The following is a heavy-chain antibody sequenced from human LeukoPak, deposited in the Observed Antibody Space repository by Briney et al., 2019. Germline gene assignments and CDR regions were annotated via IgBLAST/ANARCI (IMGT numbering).Heavy chain of an antibody. CDR2: INPSGGST. CDR1: GYTFTSYG. Sequence: EASVKVSCKASGYTFTSYGISWVRQAPGQGLEWMGIINPSGGSTSYAQKFQGRVTMTRDTSTSTVYMELSSLRSEDTAVYYCARDPVDYSGNPVNFDYWSQGTLVTVSS. J-gene: IGHJ4*02. CDR3: ARDPVDYSGNPVNFDY. V-gene: IGHV1-46*01. D-gene: IGHD4-23*01.